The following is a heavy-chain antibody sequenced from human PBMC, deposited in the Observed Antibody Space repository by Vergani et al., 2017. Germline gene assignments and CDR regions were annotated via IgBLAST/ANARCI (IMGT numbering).Heavy chain of an antibody. CDR1: GFTFSDYY. CDR3: ATYSSSSRTFDY. Sequence: QVQLVESGGGLVKPGGSLRLSCAASGFTFSDYYMSWIRQAPGKGLEWVSYISSSSSYTNYADSVKGRFTISRDNAKNSLYLQMNSLRAEDTAVYYCATYSSSSRTFDYSGQGTLVTVSS. V-gene: IGHV3-11*05. CDR2: ISSSSSYT. J-gene: IGHJ4*02. D-gene: IGHD6-6*01.